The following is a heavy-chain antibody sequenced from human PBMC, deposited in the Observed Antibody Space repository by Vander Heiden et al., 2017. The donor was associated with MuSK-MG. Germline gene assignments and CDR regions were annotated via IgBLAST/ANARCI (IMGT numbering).Heavy chain of an antibody. D-gene: IGHD7-27*01. CDR3: ARDILGTVGP. CDR1: HCSLSSYF. V-gene: IGHV4-59*01. J-gene: IGHJ5*02. CDR2: TSFSGSA. Sequence: HVHLRDSGPGLVKPSETLSLTCRVTHCSLSSYFWIWVRTRPGNGLQWTGFTSFSGSANYSPSRKSRVTMSVDASNNQSSLKVRDVAAADTASYDCARDILGTVGPWGQGILVTGSS.